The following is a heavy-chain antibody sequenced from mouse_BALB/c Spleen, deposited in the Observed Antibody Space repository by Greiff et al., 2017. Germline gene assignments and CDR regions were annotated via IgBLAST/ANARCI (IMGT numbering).Heavy chain of an antibody. CDR3: ARRGYYGSWYFDV. CDR1: GYTFTSYV. CDR2: INPYNDGT. V-gene: IGHV1-14*01. D-gene: IGHD1-1*01. Sequence: VQLKQSGPELVKPGASVKMSCKASGYTFTSYVMHWVKQKPGQGLEWIGYINPYNDGTKYNEKFKGKATLTSDKSSSTAYMELSSLTSEDSAVYYCARRGYYGSWYFDVWGAGTTVTVSS. J-gene: IGHJ1*01.